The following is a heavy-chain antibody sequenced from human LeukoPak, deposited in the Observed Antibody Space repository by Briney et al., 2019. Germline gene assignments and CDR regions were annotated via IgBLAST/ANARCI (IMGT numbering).Heavy chain of an antibody. V-gene: IGHV3-23*01. Sequence: GGSLRLSCAASGFSFSSYCMSWVRQAPGKGLEWVSGIGISGYSTYYADSVKGRFTISRDNSKNTLYLQMNSLRAEDTAVYYCASEYSSSSGFDYWGQGTLVTVSS. J-gene: IGHJ4*02. D-gene: IGHD6-6*01. CDR3: ASEYSSSSGFDY. CDR1: GFSFSSYC. CDR2: IGISGYST.